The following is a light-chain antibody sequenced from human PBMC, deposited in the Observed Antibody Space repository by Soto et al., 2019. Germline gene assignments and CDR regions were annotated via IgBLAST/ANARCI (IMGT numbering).Light chain of an antibody. CDR1: SSDDGGYKY. CDR2: DVS. CDR3: SSYTSSSTLVV. Sequence: QSALTQPASVSGSPGQSITISCTGTSSDDGGYKYVSWYQQHPDKAPKLMIYDVSNRPSGVSNRFSGSKSGNTASLTISGLQAEDEADYYCSSYTSSSTLVVFGGGAKLTVL. V-gene: IGLV2-14*01. J-gene: IGLJ2*01.